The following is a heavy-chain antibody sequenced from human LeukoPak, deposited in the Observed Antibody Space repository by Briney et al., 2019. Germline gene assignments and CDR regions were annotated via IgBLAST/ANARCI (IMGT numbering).Heavy chain of an antibody. CDR1: GASISGYY. CDR2: IDYSGST. Sequence: SETLSFTCTVSGASISGYYWSWIRQPPGKGLEWIGYIDYSGSTNYNPSLKSRVTISVDTSKNQFSLKLSSVTAADTAVYSCARWNEGLDYWGQGTLVTVSS. J-gene: IGHJ4*02. CDR3: ARWNEGLDY. V-gene: IGHV4-59*01. D-gene: IGHD1-1*01.